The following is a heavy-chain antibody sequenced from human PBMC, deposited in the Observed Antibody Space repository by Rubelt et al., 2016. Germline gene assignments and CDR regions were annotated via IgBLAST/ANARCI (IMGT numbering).Heavy chain of an antibody. Sequence: QLQLQESGPGLVKPSETLSLTCTVSGGSISSSSYYWGWIRQPPGKGLEWIGSIYYSGSTYYNPSLKRWVPISVDTSKNQFSRKLGSVTAVDTAVYYCARQGGAFDIWGQGTMVTVSS. CDR1: GGSISSSSYY. J-gene: IGHJ3*02. V-gene: IGHV4-39*01. CDR3: ARQGGAFDI. CDR2: IYYSGST.